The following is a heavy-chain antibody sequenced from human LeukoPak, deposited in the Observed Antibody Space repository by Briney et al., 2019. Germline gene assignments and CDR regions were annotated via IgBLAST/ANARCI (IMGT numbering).Heavy chain of an antibody. CDR3: ATYSSLNRREFQF. CDR1: GFTFSTYA. J-gene: IGHJ1*01. CDR2: ISYDGRQN. Sequence: GGSLRLSCAASGFTFSTYAMNWVRQAPGKGLEWVAVISYDGRQNYYADSVKGRFTISRDNAKNSLYLQMNSLRAEDTAVYYCATYSSLNRREFQFWGQGTLLTVSS. V-gene: IGHV3-30*04. D-gene: IGHD3-22*01.